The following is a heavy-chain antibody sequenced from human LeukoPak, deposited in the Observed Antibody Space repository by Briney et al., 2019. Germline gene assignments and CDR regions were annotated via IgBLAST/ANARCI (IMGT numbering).Heavy chain of an antibody. CDR1: GFTFGDYA. Sequence: GGSLRLSCTASGFTFGDYAMSWVRQAPGKGLEWVGFIRSKTYDGTTEYAASVKGRFTISRDNSKSIAYLQMNSLKTEDTAVYYCATHARHSNSWAYDYWGQGTQVTVSS. CDR3: ATHARHSNSWAYDY. J-gene: IGHJ4*02. D-gene: IGHD6-13*01. V-gene: IGHV3-49*04. CDR2: IRSKTYDGTT.